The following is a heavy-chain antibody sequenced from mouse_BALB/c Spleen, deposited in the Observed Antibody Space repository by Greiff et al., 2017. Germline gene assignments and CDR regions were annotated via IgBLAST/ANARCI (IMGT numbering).Heavy chain of an antibody. CDR1: GYNFTSYW. J-gene: IGHJ4*01. Sequence: QVQLKESGAELVKPGPSVKLSCKASGYNFTSYWINWVKLRPGQGLEWIGDIYPGSGSTNYNEKFKSKATLTVDTSSSTAYMQLSSLASEDSALYYCARYAMDYWGQGTSVTVSA. V-gene: IGHV1-55*01. CDR2: IYPGSGST. CDR3: ARYAMDY.